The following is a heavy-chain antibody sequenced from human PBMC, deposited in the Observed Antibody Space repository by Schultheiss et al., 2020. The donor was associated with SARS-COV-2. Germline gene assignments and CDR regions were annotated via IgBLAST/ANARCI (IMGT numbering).Heavy chain of an antibody. CDR1: GGSFSGYY. V-gene: IGHV4-34*01. D-gene: IGHD4-17*01. CDR3: ASKIYGDYNWFDP. Sequence: SETLSLTCAVYGGSFSGYYWSWIRQPPGKGLEWIGEINHSGSTNYNPSLKSRVTISVDTSKNQFSLKLSSVTAADTAVYYCASKIYGDYNWFDPWGQGTLVTVSS. CDR2: INHSGST. J-gene: IGHJ5*02.